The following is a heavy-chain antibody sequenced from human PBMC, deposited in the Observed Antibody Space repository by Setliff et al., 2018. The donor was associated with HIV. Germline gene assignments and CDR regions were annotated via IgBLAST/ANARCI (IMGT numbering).Heavy chain of an antibody. Sequence: SETLSLTCVVYGGSFSGYYWSWIRQPPGKGLEWIGEINHSGSTNYNPSLKSRVTISVDTSKNQFSLKLSSVTAADTGVYYCARHRDPPGTSWIFYYYYMDLWGAGTTV. J-gene: IGHJ6*03. CDR1: GGSFSGYY. D-gene: IGHD6-13*01. V-gene: IGHV4-34*01. CDR2: INHSGST. CDR3: ARHRDPPGTSWIFYYYYMDL.